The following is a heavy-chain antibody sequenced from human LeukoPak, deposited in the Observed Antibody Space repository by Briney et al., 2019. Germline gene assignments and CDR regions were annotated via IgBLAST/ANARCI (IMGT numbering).Heavy chain of an antibody. CDR2: INAGNGNT. J-gene: IGHJ6*04. D-gene: IGHD3-9*01. CDR3: AREGLRYFDSLPQYGMDV. Sequence: ASVPVSCQASGYTFTSYAMHWVRPARCQRLEWMGWINAGNGNTKFSQKFHGRVTISRDTSASTAYMELSSLRSEDTAVYYCAREGLRYFDSLPQYGMDVWGKGTTVTVSS. V-gene: IGHV1-3*01. CDR1: GYTFTSYA.